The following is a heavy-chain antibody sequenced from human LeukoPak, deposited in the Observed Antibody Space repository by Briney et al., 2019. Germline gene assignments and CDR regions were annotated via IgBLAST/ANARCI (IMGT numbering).Heavy chain of an antibody. CDR2: ISGSGGST. V-gene: IGHV3-23*01. CDR1: GFTFSTYG. D-gene: IGHD3-10*01. Sequence: GGSLRLPCAASGFTFSTYGINWVRQAPGKGLEWVSAISGSGGSTYYADSVKGRFTISRDNSKNTLYLQMNSLRAEDTAVYYCAGRGSGSYFDYWGQGTLVTVSS. CDR3: AGRGSGSYFDY. J-gene: IGHJ4*02.